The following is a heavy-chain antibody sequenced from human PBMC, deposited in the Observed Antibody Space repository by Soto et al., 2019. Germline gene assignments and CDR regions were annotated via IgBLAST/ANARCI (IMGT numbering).Heavy chain of an antibody. CDR2: ISAHNGNT. D-gene: IGHD1-1*01. CDR3: ARGRYGDY. CDR1: GYTFTSYG. Sequence: QVHLVQSGAEVKKPGASVKVSCKGSGYTFTSYGITWVRQAPGQGLEWMGWISAHNGNTNYAQKLQGTATVTRGTSTSTAYMAMRSLRSDDTAVYYCARGRYGDYWGQGALVTVSS. J-gene: IGHJ4*02. V-gene: IGHV1-18*01.